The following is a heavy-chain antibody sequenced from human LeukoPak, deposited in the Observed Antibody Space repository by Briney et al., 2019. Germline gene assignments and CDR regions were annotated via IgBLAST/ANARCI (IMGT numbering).Heavy chain of an antibody. D-gene: IGHD3-3*01. CDR2: ISWNSGSI. CDR3: AKAAVSGYYVGDAFDS. J-gene: IGHJ3*02. V-gene: IGHV3-9*03. Sequence: PGGSLRLSCAASGFTFDDYAMHWVRQAPGKGLEWVSGISWNSGSIGYADSVKGRFTISRDNAKNSLYLQMNSLRAEDMALYYCAKAAVSGYYVGDAFDSWGQGTMVTVSS. CDR1: GFTFDDYA.